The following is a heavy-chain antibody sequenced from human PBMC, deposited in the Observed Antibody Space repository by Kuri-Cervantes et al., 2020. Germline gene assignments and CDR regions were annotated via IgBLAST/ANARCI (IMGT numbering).Heavy chain of an antibody. V-gene: IGHV4-30-2*01. CDR3: ARTYMYCGGDCYFDAFDI. J-gene: IGHJ3*02. D-gene: IGHD2-21*02. CDR1: GGSISSGGYS. CDR2: IYHSRSN. Sequence: LRLSCAVSGGSISSGGYSWSWIRQPPGKGLEWIAYIYHSRSNYYNPSLKSRVTISVDRYKNQLPLKLSSVTAADTAVYYCARTYMYCGGDCYFDAFDIWGQGTMVTVSS.